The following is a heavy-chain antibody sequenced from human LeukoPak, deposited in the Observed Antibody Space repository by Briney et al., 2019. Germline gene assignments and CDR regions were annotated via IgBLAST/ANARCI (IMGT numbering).Heavy chain of an antibody. D-gene: IGHD3-22*01. CDR2: ISGSGGST. Sequence: GGSLRLSCAASGFTFSSYAMSWVRQAPGKGLEWVSAISGSGGSTYYADSVKGRFTISRDNSKNTLYLQMNSLRAEDTAVYYCAKDLTLFYDSSGYYRYWGQGTLVTVSS. V-gene: IGHV3-23*01. J-gene: IGHJ4*02. CDR1: GFTFSSYA. CDR3: AKDLTLFYDSSGYYRY.